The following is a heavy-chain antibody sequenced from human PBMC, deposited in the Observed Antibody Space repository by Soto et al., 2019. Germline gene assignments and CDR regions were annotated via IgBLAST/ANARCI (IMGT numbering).Heavy chain of an antibody. CDR1: GFSISTTY. Sequence: SETLSLTCTVSGFSISTTYWSWVRQSPGKGLEWIGYVYNSGSTSYNPSLKSRVTISVDTSKNQFSLRLRSVTAADTAIYYCARIPYSSASFDYWGQGNLVTASS. CDR2: VYNSGST. J-gene: IGHJ4*02. D-gene: IGHD6-19*01. CDR3: ARIPYSSASFDY. V-gene: IGHV4-59*01.